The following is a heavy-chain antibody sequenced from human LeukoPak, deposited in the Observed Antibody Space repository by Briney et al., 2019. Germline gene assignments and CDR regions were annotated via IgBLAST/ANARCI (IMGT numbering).Heavy chain of an antibody. Sequence: GGSLRLSCAASGFTFSSYSMTWVRQAPGKGLEWVSSISSSSSYIYCADSVKGRFTISRDNAKNSLYLQMNSLRAEDTAVYYCARGEMATTLPVDYWGQGTLVTVSS. V-gene: IGHV3-21*01. CDR1: GFTFSSYS. D-gene: IGHD5-12*01. CDR2: ISSSSSYI. CDR3: ARGEMATTLPVDY. J-gene: IGHJ4*02.